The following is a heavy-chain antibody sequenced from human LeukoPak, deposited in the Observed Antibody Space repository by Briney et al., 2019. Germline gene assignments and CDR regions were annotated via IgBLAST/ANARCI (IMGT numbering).Heavy chain of an antibody. V-gene: IGHV3-23*01. D-gene: IGHD1-1*01. CDR2: IDWTSHYI. CDR3: AKNFAPGNAFYDF. J-gene: IGHJ4*02. Sequence: GGSLRLSCAASGFSFSTYAMTWVRQAPGRGLEWVSAIDWTSHYIFYRDSVQGRFTTSRDNSKATLFLQMNSLTAEDSAVYYCAKNFAPGNAFYDFWGQGVLVTVSS. CDR1: GFSFSTYA.